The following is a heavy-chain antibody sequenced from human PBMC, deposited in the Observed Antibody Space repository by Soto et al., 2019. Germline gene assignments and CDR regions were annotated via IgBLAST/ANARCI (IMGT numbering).Heavy chain of an antibody. CDR1: GYSFTSYW. Sequence: PGESLKISCKGSGYSFTSYWIGWVRQMPGKGLEWMGIIYPGDSDTRYSPSFQGQVTISADKSISTAYLQWSSLKASDTAMYYCARLTGSSSYYYYYGMDVWGQGTTVTVSS. J-gene: IGHJ6*02. V-gene: IGHV5-51*01. CDR2: IYPGDSDT. D-gene: IGHD6-13*01. CDR3: ARLTGSSSYYYYYGMDV.